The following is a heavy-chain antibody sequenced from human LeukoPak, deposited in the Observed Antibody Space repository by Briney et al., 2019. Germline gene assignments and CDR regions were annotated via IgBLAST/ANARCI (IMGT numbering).Heavy chain of an antibody. J-gene: IGHJ4*02. CDR3: ARGRGSGSYRYFDY. D-gene: IGHD1-26*01. CDR2: IYTSGST. CDR1: GGSISSGSYY. V-gene: IGHV4-61*02. Sequence: SETLSLTCTVSGGSISSGSYYWSWIRQPAGKGLEWIGRIYTSGSTNYNPSLKSRVTISVDTSKNQFSLKLSSVTAADTAVYYCARGRGSGSYRYFDYWGQGTLVTVSS.